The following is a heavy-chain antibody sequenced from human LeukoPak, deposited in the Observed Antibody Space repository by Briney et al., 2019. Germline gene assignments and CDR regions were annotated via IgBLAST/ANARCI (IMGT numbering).Heavy chain of an antibody. CDR1: GFTFSSYW. J-gene: IGHJ4*02. CDR2: INSDGSST. Sequence: GGSLRLSCAASGFTFSSYWMHWVRQAPGKGLVWVSRINSDGSSTSYADSVKGRFTISRDNAKNTLYLQMNSLRAEDTAVYYCSRDQDFTVVTQNFDYWGQGTLVTVSS. V-gene: IGHV3-74*01. D-gene: IGHD4-23*01. CDR3: SRDQDFTVVTQNFDY.